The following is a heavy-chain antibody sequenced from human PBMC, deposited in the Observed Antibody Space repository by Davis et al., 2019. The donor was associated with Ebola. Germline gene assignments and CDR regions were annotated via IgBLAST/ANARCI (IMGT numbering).Heavy chain of an antibody. Sequence: MPSETLSLTCAAYGGSFSGYYWSWIRQPPGKGLEWIGEIIHSGSTNYNPSLKSRVTISVDTSKNKFSLKLSSVTAADTAVYYCARQCYYDSGSYYYFGYWGQGTLVTVSS. CDR2: IIHSGST. J-gene: IGHJ4*02. V-gene: IGHV4-34*12. CDR3: ARQCYYDSGSYYYFGY. CDR1: GGSFSGYY. D-gene: IGHD3-10*01.